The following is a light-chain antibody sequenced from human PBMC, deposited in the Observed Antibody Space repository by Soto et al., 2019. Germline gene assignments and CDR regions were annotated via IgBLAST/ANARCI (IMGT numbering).Light chain of an antibody. J-gene: IGKJ1*01. CDR3: QQYNAYRT. V-gene: IGKV1-5*01. CDR1: QNINKW. Sequence: DIQMTQSPSTLSASVGDRVTITCRASQNINKWLAWYQQTPGKAPKLLIYDASSLGSGVPSRFSGSGSGTEFTLTISNLQPDEFATYYCQQYNAYRTFGQGTRVDIK. CDR2: DAS.